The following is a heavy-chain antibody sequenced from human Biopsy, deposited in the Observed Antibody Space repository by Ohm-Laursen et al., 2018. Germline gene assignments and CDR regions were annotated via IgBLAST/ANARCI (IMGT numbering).Heavy chain of an antibody. CDR2: FAPENGRI. CDR1: GDSFTSYA. J-gene: IGHJ4*02. Sequence: ASVKVSCKASGDSFTSYAIGWVRQAPGQGLEWMGGFAPENGRIVYSQKFQGRVTMTEDTSTSTAYMEVWRLRSDDTAVYYCAADINVWNVNYWGQGTQVTVSS. V-gene: IGHV1-24*01. CDR3: AADINVWNVNY. D-gene: IGHD1-1*01.